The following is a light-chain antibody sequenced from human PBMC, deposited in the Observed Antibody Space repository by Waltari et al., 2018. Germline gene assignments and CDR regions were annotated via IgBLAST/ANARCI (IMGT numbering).Light chain of an antibody. CDR1: SGRLFTIPF. CDR3: ALYMGSGIWV. Sequence: VVPEGQSLAVSTGGKDPVTWALTSGRLFTIPFLTWYQQTPGQAPRTLVYKANARSSGVPDRFSGSILGNTAALTITGAQADDESDYYCALYMGSGIWVFGGGTRLTVL. CDR2: KAN. J-gene: IGLJ3*02. V-gene: IGLV8-61*01.